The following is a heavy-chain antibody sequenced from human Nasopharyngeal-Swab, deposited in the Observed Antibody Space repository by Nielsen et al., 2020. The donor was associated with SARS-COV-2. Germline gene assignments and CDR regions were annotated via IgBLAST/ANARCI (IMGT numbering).Heavy chain of an antibody. D-gene: IGHD3-10*01. CDR1: GFTLSSYA. CDR2: ISGSGGST. CDR3: AKDRDSSEDY. J-gene: IGHJ4*02. V-gene: IGHV3-23*01. Sequence: GESLNISCAASGFTLSSYAMSWVRQAPGKGLEWVSAISGSGGSTYYADSVKGRFTISRDNSKNTLYLQMNSLRAEDTAVYYCAKDRDSSEDYWGQGTLVTVSS.